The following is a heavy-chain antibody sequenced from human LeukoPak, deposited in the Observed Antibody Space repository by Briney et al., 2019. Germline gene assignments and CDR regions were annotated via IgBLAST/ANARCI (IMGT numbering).Heavy chain of an antibody. V-gene: IGHV1-46*01. D-gene: IGHD2-15*01. CDR1: GYSLSTYY. CDR3: ARGIRISNLDY. J-gene: IGHJ4*02. Sequence: GASVKSSCKRFGYSLSTYYIHWVRQAPGHRLEWMGTIHPSGNSTDYAPKFQGRVTMTRDMSTSTVYMEVSSLRPDDTAVYYCARGIRISNLDYWGQGTLVTVSS. CDR2: IHPSGNST.